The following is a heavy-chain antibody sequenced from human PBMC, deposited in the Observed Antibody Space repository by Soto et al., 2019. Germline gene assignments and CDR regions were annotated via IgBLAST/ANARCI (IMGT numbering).Heavy chain of an antibody. J-gene: IGHJ4*02. CDR3: ARDKSGGGY. Sequence: GGSLRLSCAASGFTFSSYSMNWVRQAPGKGLEWVSYISSSSSTIYYADSVKGRFIISRDNAKNSLYLQMNSLRAEDTAVYYCARDKSGGGYWGQGTLVTVSS. CDR2: ISSSSSTI. CDR1: GFTFSSYS. D-gene: IGHD3-16*01. V-gene: IGHV3-48*04.